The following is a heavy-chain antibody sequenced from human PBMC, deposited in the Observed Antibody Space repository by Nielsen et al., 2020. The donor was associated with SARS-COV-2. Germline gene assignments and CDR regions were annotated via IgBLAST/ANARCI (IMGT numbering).Heavy chain of an antibody. CDR2: IIPIFGTA. V-gene: IGHV1-69*06. CDR3: ARVRLRGVNWFDP. J-gene: IGHJ5*02. Sequence: SVKVSCKVSGYTLTELSMHWVRQAPGQGLEWMGGIIPIFGTANYAQKFQGRVTITADKSTSTAYMELSSLRSEDTAVYYCARVRLRGVNWFDPWGQGTLVTVSS. D-gene: IGHD2-15*01. CDR1: GYTLTELS.